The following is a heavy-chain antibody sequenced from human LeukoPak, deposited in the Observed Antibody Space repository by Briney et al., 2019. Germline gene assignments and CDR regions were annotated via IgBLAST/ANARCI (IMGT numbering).Heavy chain of an antibody. V-gene: IGHV4-34*01. CDR1: GGSFSGYY. J-gene: IGHJ4*02. CDR2: INHSGST. D-gene: IGHD3-10*01. CDR3: ARDGENPHYDY. Sequence: PSETLSVTCAVYGGSFSGYYWSWIRQPPGKGLEWIGEINHSGSTNYNPSLKSRVTISVDTSKNQFSLKLSSVTAADTAVYYCARDGENPHYDYWGQGTLVTVSS.